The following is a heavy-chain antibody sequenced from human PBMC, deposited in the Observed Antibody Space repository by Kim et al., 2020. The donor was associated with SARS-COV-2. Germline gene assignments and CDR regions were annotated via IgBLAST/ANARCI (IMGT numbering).Heavy chain of an antibody. D-gene: IGHD3-16*02. CDR1: GFTFSSYA. CDR3: AKVARDYVWGSYRYGFGY. Sequence: GGSLRLSCAASGFTFSSYAMSWVRQAPGKGLEWVSAISGSGGSTYYADSVKGRFTISRDNSKNTLYLQMNSLRAEDTAVYYCAKVARDYVWGSYRYGFGYWGQGTLVTVSS. CDR2: ISGSGGST. J-gene: IGHJ4*02. V-gene: IGHV3-23*01.